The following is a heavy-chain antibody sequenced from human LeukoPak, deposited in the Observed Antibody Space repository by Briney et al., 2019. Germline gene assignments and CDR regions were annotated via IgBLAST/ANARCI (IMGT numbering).Heavy chain of an antibody. CDR2: INAGNGNT. Sequence: ASVKVSCSASGYTFTSYAMHWVRQAPGQRLEWMGWINAGNGNTKYSQKFQGRVTITRDTSASTAYMELSSLRSEDTAVYYCARVRQLADYFDYWGQGTLVTVSS. CDR1: GYTFTSYA. D-gene: IGHD6-13*01. J-gene: IGHJ4*02. CDR3: ARVRQLADYFDY. V-gene: IGHV1-3*01.